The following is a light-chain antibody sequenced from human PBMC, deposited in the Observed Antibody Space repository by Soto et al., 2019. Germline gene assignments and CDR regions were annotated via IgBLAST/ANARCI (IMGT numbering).Light chain of an antibody. CDR3: QKYNSYPWT. Sequence: DIQMTQSPSTLSVSVGDRVTITCRSSQRISSWLAWYQQKPGKAPKLLIYKASSLESGVPSRFRGSGCGTEFTLTIRSLQPDDFATYYCQKYNSYPWTFGQGTKVEIK. CDR1: QRISSW. CDR2: KAS. J-gene: IGKJ1*01. V-gene: IGKV1-5*03.